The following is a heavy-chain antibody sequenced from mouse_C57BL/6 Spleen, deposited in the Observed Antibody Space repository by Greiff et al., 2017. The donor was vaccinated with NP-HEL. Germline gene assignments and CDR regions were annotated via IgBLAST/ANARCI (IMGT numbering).Heavy chain of an antibody. Sequence: EVQLQQSGPELVKPGASVKISCKASGYTFTDYYMNWVKQSHGKSLEWIGDINPNNGGTSYNQKFKGKATLTVDKSSSTAYMELRSLTSEDSAVYYCARWDTTVPFADWGQGTLVTVSA. J-gene: IGHJ3*01. CDR3: ARWDTTVPFAD. D-gene: IGHD1-1*01. CDR2: INPNNGGT. CDR1: GYTFTDYY. V-gene: IGHV1-26*01.